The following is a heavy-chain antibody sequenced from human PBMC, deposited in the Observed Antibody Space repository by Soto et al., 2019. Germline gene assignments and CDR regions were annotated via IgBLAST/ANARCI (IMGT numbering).Heavy chain of an antibody. CDR1: GFTFDDYA. J-gene: IGHJ4*02. D-gene: IGHD6-19*01. V-gene: IGHV3-9*01. CDR3: AKVKKAVAAFDY. Sequence: EVQLVESGGGLVQPGRSLRLSCAASGFTFDDYAMHWVRQAPGKGLEWVSGISWNSGSIGYADSVKGRFTSSRDNAKNSLYLQMNSLRAEDTALYYCAKVKKAVAAFDYWGQGTLVTVSS. CDR2: ISWNSGSI.